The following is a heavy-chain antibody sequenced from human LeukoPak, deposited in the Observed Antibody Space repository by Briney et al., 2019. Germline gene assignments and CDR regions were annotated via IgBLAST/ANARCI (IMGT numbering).Heavy chain of an antibody. J-gene: IGHJ4*02. CDR2: INTDGSTT. CDR3: ARGRGGSYHY. Sequence: GGSLRLSCAASGSTFSNDWMHWVRQAPGKGLVWVSRINTDGSTTTYADSVKGRFTISRDNAKNTLYLQMNSLRVEDTAVYYCARGRGGSYHYWGQGTLVTVSS. D-gene: IGHD1-26*01. CDR1: GSTFSNDW. V-gene: IGHV3-74*01.